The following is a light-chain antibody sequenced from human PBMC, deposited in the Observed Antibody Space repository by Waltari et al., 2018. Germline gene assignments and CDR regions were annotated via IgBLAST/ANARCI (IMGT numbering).Light chain of an antibody. J-gene: IGKJ2*01. CDR3: QQSYSTPQT. V-gene: IGKV1-39*01. CDR1: QSIRNH. CDR2: AAS. Sequence: DIQMTQSPSSLSASVGDRVTITCRASQSIRNHLNWYQQKPGKAPKLLIYAASSLQSGVPSRFSGSGSGTEFTLTISSLQPEDFATYYCQQSYSTPQTFGQGTKLEIK.